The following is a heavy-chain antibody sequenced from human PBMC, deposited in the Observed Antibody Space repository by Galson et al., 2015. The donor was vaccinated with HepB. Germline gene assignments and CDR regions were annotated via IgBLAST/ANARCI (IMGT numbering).Heavy chain of an antibody. D-gene: IGHD3-22*01. V-gene: IGHV3-48*02. CDR1: GFTFSSYS. CDR2: ISSSSSTI. Sequence: SLRLSCAASGFTFSSYSMNWVRQAPGKGLEWVSYISSSSSTIYYADSVKGRFTISRDNAKNSLYLQMNSLRDEDTAVYYCARDHSGYQPSGGQDYWGQGTLVTVSS. J-gene: IGHJ4*02. CDR3: ARDHSGYQPSGGQDY.